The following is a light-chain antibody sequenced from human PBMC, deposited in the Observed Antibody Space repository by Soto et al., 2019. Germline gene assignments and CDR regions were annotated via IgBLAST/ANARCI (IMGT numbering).Light chain of an antibody. Sequence: EVVLTQSPATLSLSPWERATLSCRASHSVSNYLAWYQQKPGQAPRLLIFDASNRPTDIPARFSGSGSGTDFTLTISSLESEDFAVYYCQQRGDLPLTFGGGTKVEIK. CDR2: DAS. CDR1: HSVSNY. J-gene: IGKJ4*01. CDR3: QQRGDLPLT. V-gene: IGKV3-11*01.